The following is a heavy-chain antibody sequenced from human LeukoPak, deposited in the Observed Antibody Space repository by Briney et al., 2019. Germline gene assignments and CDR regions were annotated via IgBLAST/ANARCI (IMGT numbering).Heavy chain of an antibody. V-gene: IGHV1-18*01. Sequence: ASVKVSCKAFGYTFTSYGISWVRQAPGQGLEWMGWISAYNGNTNYAQKLQGRVTMTTDTSTSTAYMELRSLRSDDTAVYYCARRITMVRGAPRGGMDVWGQGTTVTVSS. CDR1: GYTFTSYG. CDR2: ISAYNGNT. D-gene: IGHD3-10*01. J-gene: IGHJ6*02. CDR3: ARRITMVRGAPRGGMDV.